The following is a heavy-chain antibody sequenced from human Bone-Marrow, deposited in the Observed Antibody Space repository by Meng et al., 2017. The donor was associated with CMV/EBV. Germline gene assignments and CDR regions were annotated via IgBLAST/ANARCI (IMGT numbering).Heavy chain of an antibody. D-gene: IGHD3-10*01. CDR3: ARMRGAGPGGYFDL. V-gene: IGHV3-48*04. J-gene: IGHJ3*01. Sequence: GESLKISCAASGFTFSSYSMSWIRQAPGKGLEWVSYISRTYNTGYIQSVKGRFTISRDNAKESLFLQMGSLRAEDAAVYYCARMRGAGPGGYFDLWGQGTLVTVSS. CDR1: GFTFSSYS. CDR2: ISRTYNT.